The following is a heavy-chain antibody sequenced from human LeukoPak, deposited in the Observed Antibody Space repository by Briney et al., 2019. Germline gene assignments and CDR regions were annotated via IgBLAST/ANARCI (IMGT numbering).Heavy chain of an antibody. D-gene: IGHD4-23*01. CDR2: INHSGST. Sequence: SETLSLTCAVYGESFSGYYWRWLREPRGKGLEWIGEINHSGSTNYNPSLKSRVTISVDTSKNQFSLRLSSVTAADTAVYYCARHVPEVVTVDYWGQGTLVTASS. V-gene: IGHV4-34*01. CDR3: ARHVPEVVTVDY. J-gene: IGHJ4*02. CDR1: GESFSGYY.